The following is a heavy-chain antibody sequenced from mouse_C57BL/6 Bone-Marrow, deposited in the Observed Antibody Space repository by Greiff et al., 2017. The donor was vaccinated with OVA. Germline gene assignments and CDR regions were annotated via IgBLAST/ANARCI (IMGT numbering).Heavy chain of an antibody. Sequence: SGPELVKPGASVKISCKASGYSFTGYYMNWVKQSPEKSLEWIGEINPSTGGTTYNQKFKAKATLTVDKSSSTAYMQLKSLTSEDSAVYYCARSPITTVVDAWFAYWGQGTLVTVSA. CDR1: GYSFTGYY. CDR3: ARSPITTVVDAWFAY. V-gene: IGHV1-42*01. CDR2: INPSTGGT. J-gene: IGHJ3*01. D-gene: IGHD1-1*01.